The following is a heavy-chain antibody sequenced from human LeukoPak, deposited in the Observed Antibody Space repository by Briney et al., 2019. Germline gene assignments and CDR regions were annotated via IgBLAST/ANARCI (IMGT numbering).Heavy chain of an antibody. D-gene: IGHD2-2*01. CDR2: INHSGRT. CDR3: ARDVVVVPAAVHYGMDV. V-gene: IGHV4-34*01. Sequence: SETLSLTCTVYGGSFSGYYWSWIRQPPGKGLEWIGEINHSGRTYYNPSLKSRVTISVDTSKNQFSLNLSSVTAADTAVYYRARDVVVVPAAVHYGMDVWGQGTTVTVSS. CDR1: GGSFSGYY. J-gene: IGHJ6*02.